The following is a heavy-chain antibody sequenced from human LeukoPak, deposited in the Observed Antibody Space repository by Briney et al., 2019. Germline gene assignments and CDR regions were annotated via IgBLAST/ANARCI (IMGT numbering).Heavy chain of an antibody. D-gene: IGHD4-17*01. J-gene: IGHJ4*02. CDR3: VSTYGDYSGFDY. CDR2: IYYSGST. CDR1: GGSISSYY. V-gene: IGHV4-59*01. Sequence: PSETLPLTCTVSGGSISSYYWSWIRQPPGKGLEWIGYIYYSGSTNYNPSLKSRVTISVDTSKNQFSLKLSSVTAADTAVYYCVSTYGDYSGFDYWGQGTLVTVSS.